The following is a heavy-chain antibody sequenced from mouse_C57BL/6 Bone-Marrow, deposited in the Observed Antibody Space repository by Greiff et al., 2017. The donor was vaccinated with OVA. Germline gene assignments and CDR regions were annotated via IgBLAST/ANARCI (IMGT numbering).Heavy chain of an antibody. V-gene: IGHV1-64*01. CDR1: GYTFTSYW. CDR2: IHPNSGST. J-gene: IGHJ3*01. CDR3: ARGGYYGSSLLVAY. Sequence: VQLQQPGAELVKPGASVKLSCKASGYTFTSYWMHWVKQRPGQGLEWIGMIHPNSGSTNYNEKFKSKATLTVDKSSSTAYMQLSSRTSDDSAVYYCARGGYYGSSLLVAYWGQGTLVTVSA. D-gene: IGHD1-1*01.